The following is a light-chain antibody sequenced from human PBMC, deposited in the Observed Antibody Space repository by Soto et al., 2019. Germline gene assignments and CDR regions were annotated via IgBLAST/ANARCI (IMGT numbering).Light chain of an antibody. J-gene: IGLJ1*01. CDR3: CSYAGSSSYV. CDR1: SSDVGSYNL. Sequence: QSALTQPASVSGSTGQSITISCTGTSSDVGSYNLVSWYQQLPGKAPKLMIYEVSKRPSGVSNRFSGSKSGNTASLTISGLQVEDEADYYCCSYAGSSSYVFGTGTKVTVL. CDR2: EVS. V-gene: IGLV2-23*02.